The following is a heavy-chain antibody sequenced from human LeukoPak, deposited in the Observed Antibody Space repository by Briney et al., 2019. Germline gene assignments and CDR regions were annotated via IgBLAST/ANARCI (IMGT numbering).Heavy chain of an antibody. V-gene: IGHV3-48*03. CDR3: AKVLTPKSYNRGYDAFEI. CDR1: GFTFSNYE. D-gene: IGHD3-10*01. CDR2: ISSSGSTM. J-gene: IGHJ3*02. Sequence: GGSLRLSCAASGFTFSNYEMDWVRQAPGKGLEWVSHISSSGSTMYTDSVKGRFTISRDNAKDSLFLQMSSLRAEDTAVYYCAKVLTPKSYNRGYDAFEIWGRGTMVTVSS.